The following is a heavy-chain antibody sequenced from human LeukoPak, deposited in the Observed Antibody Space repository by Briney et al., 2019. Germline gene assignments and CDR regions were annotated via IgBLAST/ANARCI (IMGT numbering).Heavy chain of an antibody. D-gene: IGHD3-22*01. J-gene: IGHJ3*01. CDR2: IIPIFGTA. CDR1: GGTFSSYA. CDR3: ARLGIAYYYDSSGINDAFDV. Sequence: PVKVSCKASGGTFSSYAISWVRQAPGQGLEWMGRIIPIFGTANYAQKFQGRVTVTTDESTSTAYMELSSLRSEDTAVYYCARLGIAYYYDSSGINDAFDVWGQGTMVTVCS. V-gene: IGHV1-69*05.